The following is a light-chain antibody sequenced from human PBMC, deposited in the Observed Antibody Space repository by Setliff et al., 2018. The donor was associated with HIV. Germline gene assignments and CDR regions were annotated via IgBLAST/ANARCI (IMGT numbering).Light chain of an antibody. J-gene: IGLJ1*01. CDR3: SSYAITNTLP. CDR2: EVV. V-gene: IGLV2-14*01. CDR1: ISDIGAYNY. Sequence: QSALTQPASVSGSPGQSITISCTGTISDIGAYNYVSWLQQFPGKAPKLIIYEVVKRPPGVSSRFSGSKSGNTASLTISGLQAEDEADYYCSSYAITNTLPFGTGTNVTVL.